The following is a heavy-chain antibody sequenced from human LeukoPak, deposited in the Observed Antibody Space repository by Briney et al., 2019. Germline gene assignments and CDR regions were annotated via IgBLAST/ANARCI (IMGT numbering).Heavy chain of an antibody. Sequence: GRSLRLSCAASGFTFSNYGMNWVRQAPGKGLEWVSFTDTSGRYVYYGDSVKGRFTISRDNAKNLLFLQMNGLRAEDTALYDCARGRSITLLRGVAMSDGFDIWGQGAMVAVSS. D-gene: IGHD3-10*01. CDR2: TDTSGRYV. V-gene: IGHV3-21*06. J-gene: IGHJ3*02. CDR1: GFTFSNYG. CDR3: ARGRSITLLRGVAMSDGFDI.